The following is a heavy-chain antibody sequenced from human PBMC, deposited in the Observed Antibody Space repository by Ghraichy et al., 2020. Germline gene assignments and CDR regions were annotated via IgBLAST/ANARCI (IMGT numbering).Heavy chain of an antibody. V-gene: IGHV3-48*03. D-gene: IGHD5-12*01. CDR3: ARGGGGSGYYPLNAFDI. CDR1: GFTFRTFE. CDR2: INHSGTTT. Sequence: GGSLRLSCSASGFTFRTFEMNWVRQAPGKGLEWVSYINHSGTTTYYADSVKGRCTISRDNAKNSLYLLMNSLRAEDTAVYYCARGGGGSGYYPLNAFDIWGQGTMVIVSS. J-gene: IGHJ3*02.